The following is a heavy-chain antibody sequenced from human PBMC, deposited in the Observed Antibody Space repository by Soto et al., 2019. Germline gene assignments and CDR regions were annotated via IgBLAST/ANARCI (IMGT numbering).Heavy chain of an antibody. Sequence: SETLSLTCTVSGGSISSSSYYWGWIRQPPGKGLEWIGSIYYSGSTYYKPSLKSRVTISVDTSKNQFSLKLSSVTAADTAVYYCARGFSGYENYYYYYMDVWGKGTTVTVSS. D-gene: IGHD5-12*01. CDR2: IYYSGST. J-gene: IGHJ6*03. CDR3: ARGFSGYENYYYYYMDV. CDR1: GGSISSSSYY. V-gene: IGHV4-39*01.